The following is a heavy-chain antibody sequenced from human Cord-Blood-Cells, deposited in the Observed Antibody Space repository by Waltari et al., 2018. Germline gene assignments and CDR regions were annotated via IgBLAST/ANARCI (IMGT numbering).Heavy chain of an antibody. CDR3: ARLHTNDFWSGYYFDY. V-gene: IGHV4-39*01. CDR1: GGSISSSRYY. J-gene: IGHJ4*02. D-gene: IGHD3-3*01. CDR2: IYYSGST. Sequence: QLQLQESGPGLVMPSETLSLTCTVSGGSISSSRYYWGWIRQPPGKGLEWIGSIYYSGSTYYNPSLKSRVTISVDTSKNQFSLKLSSVTAADTAVYYCARLHTNDFWSGYYFDYWGQGTLVTVSS.